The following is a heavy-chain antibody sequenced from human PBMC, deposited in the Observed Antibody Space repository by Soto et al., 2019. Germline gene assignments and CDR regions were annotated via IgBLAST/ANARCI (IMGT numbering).Heavy chain of an antibody. Sequence: EVQLLESGGGLVQPGGSLRLSCVASGFTFTSYAMSWVRQAPGKGLEWVSTFSGSSISTYYADSVKGRFTISRDNSKNXLXXXXXXXXXXXXXXXXXXXXXXXXXXXXXMYYLDYWGQGALVTVSS. CDR1: GFTFTSYA. V-gene: IGHV3-23*01. CDR2: FSGSSIST. CDR3: XXXXXXXXXXXXMYYLDY. J-gene: IGHJ4*02.